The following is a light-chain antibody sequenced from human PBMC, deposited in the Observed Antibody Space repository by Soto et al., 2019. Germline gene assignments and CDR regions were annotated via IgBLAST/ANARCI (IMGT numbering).Light chain of an antibody. V-gene: IGLV4-60*03. CDR3: ETWGSNTHV. J-gene: IGLJ1*01. CDR2: LEGSGSF. CDR1: SGHSSYI. Sequence: QPVGTQSSSASASLGSSVKLTCTLSSGHSSYIIAWHQQQPGKAPRYLMKLEGSGSFHRGSGVPDRFSGSSSGADRYLTISNLQSEDEADYYCETWGSNTHVFGAGTKVTVL.